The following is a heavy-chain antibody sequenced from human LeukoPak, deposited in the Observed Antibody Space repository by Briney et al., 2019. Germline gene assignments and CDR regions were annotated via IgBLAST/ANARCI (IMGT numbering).Heavy chain of an antibody. CDR3: ARDRTMTDDYYYYYGMDV. CDR1: GGSISSYY. D-gene: IGHD4-17*01. CDR2: IYTSGST. J-gene: IGHJ6*02. V-gene: IGHV4-4*07. Sequence: KPSETLSLTCTVSGGSISSYYWSWIRQPAGKGLEWIGRIYTSGSTNYNPSLKSRVTMSVDTSKNQFSLKLSSVTAADTAVYYCARDRTMTDDYYYYYGMDVWGQGTTVTVSS.